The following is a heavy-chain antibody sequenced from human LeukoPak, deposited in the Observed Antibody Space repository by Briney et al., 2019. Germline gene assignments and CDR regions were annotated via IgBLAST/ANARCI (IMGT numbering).Heavy chain of an antibody. V-gene: IGHV4-34*01. Sequence: SETLSLTCAVYGGSFSGYYWSWIRQPPGKGLEWIGEINHSGSTNYNPSLKSRVTISVGTSKNQFSLKLSSVTAADTAVYYCARTPLPQKYGGRLDYWGQGTLVTVSS. D-gene: IGHD4-23*01. CDR2: INHSGST. CDR1: GGSFSGYY. J-gene: IGHJ4*02. CDR3: ARTPLPQKYGGRLDY.